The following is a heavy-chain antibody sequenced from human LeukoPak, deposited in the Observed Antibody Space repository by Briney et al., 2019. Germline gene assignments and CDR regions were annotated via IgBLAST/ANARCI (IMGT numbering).Heavy chain of an antibody. D-gene: IGHD5-18*01. CDR2: FDPEDGET. Sequence: AXXKVSCKVSGYTLTELSMHWVRQAPGKGLEWMGGFDPEDGETIYAQKFQGRVTMTEDTSTDTAYMELSSLRSEDTAVYYCATARGYRVYYFDYWGQGTLVTVSS. V-gene: IGHV1-24*01. CDR1: GYTLTELS. CDR3: ATARGYRVYYFDY. J-gene: IGHJ4*02.